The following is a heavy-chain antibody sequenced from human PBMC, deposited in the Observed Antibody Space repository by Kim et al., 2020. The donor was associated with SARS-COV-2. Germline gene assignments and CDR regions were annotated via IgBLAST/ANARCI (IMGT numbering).Heavy chain of an antibody. D-gene: IGHD3-9*01. CDR1: GYTFTSYY. J-gene: IGHJ6*02. CDR2: INPSGGST. V-gene: IGHV1-46*01. CDR3: ARDRSTYDIWWGPFYGMDV. Sequence: ASVKVSCKASGYTFTSYYMHWVRQAPGQGLEWMGIINPSGGSTSYAQKFQGRVTMTRDTSTSTVYMELSSLRSEDTAVYYCARDRSTYDIWWGPFYGMDVWGQGTTVTVSS.